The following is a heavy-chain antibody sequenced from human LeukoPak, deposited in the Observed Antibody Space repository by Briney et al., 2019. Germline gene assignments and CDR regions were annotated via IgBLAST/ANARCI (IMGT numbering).Heavy chain of an antibody. V-gene: IGHV1-18*01. J-gene: IGHJ3*02. D-gene: IGHD2-15*01. CDR2: ISSYNGYT. Sequence: ASVKVSCKASGYTFTSYGISWVRQAPGQGLEWMGWISSYNGYTKYAQKLQGRVTMTTDTSTSTAYMELRSLRSDDTAVYYCARDWVRYCSGGSCSRRYAFDIWGEGTMVTVSS. CDR1: GYTFTSYG. CDR3: ARDWVRYCSGGSCSRRYAFDI.